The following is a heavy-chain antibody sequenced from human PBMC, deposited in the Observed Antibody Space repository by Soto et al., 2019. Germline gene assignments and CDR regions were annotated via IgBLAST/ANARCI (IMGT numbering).Heavy chain of an antibody. Sequence: SETLSLTCTVSGGSINNYYWSWIRQPPGRGLEWIGYIYYSGSTNYNSSLKSRVTISVDTSKNQFSLKLSSVTAADTAVYYCAIDRLRGYYYYGMDVWAQGTTVTGSS. CDR2: IYYSGST. V-gene: IGHV4-59*01. CDR1: GGSINNYY. J-gene: IGHJ6*02. CDR3: AIDRLRGYYYYGMDV. D-gene: IGHD3-16*01.